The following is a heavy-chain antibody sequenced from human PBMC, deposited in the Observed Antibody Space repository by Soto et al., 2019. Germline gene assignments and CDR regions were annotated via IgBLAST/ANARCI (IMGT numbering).Heavy chain of an antibody. J-gene: IGHJ5*02. CDR2: ISVSGDST. V-gene: IGHV3-23*01. CDR3: AKGRGGFDP. D-gene: IGHD3-10*01. Sequence: EVQLLESGGGLVQPGGSLSLSCGAPGFPFSSSAMTWVRQAPGEGLEWVSVISVSGDSTYYADFLKGRFTISRDNSKNTLYLQMISLRDEDSAVYYCAKGRGGFDPWCQGTLVTVSS. CDR1: GFPFSSSA.